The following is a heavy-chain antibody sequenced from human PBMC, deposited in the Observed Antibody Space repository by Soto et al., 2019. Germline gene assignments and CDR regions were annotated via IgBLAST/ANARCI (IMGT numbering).Heavy chain of an antibody. J-gene: IGHJ4*02. Sequence: QVQIVQSGTEVREPGASGKVSCKASGYTFTSYFIHWVRRAPGQGIEWMGIVHPRGGSTNYAQRFQGRVGMTWDTSTSTVDMYLSSLRSDDTAVYYCARAPYSSSSFFFDYWGQGTLVTVSS. CDR1: GYTFTSYF. D-gene: IGHD6-6*01. CDR2: VHPRGGST. V-gene: IGHV1-46*01. CDR3: ARAPYSSSSFFFDY.